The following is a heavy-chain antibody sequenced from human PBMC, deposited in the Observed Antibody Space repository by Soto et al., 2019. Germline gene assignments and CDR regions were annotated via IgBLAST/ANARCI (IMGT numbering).Heavy chain of an antibody. J-gene: IGHJ6*02. CDR2: IRSKANSYAT. D-gene: IGHD3-3*01. CDR1: GFTFSGSA. V-gene: IGHV3-73*01. CDR3: TRSGYYDRWGPYYYYGMDV. Sequence: GGSLRLSCAASGFTFSGSAMHWVRQASGKGLEWVGRIRSKANSYATAYAASVKGRLTISRDDSKNTAYLQMNSLKTEDTAVYYCTRSGYYDRWGPYYYYGMDVWGQGTTVTVSS.